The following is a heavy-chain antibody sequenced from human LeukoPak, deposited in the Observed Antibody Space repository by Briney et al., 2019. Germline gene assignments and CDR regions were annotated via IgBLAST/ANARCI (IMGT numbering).Heavy chain of an antibody. CDR1: GFTFSSYW. CDR2: INSDGSST. V-gene: IGHV3-74*01. CDR3: ARGGYSSSWYPHPLY. Sequence: GGSLRLSCAASGFTFSSYWMHSVRQAPGKGLVWVSRINSDGSSTGYADSVKGRFTISRDNAKNTLHLQMNSLRAEDTAVYYCARGGYSSSWYPHPLYWGQGTLVTVSS. D-gene: IGHD6-13*01. J-gene: IGHJ4*02.